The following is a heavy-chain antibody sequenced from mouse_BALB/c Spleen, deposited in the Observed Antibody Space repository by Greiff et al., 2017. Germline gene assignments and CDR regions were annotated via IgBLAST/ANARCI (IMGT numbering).Heavy chain of an antibody. J-gene: IGHJ4*01. CDR1: GFSLTSYG. Sequence: VQLQQSGPSLVQPSQSLSITCTVSGFSLTSYGVHWVRQSPGKGLEWLGVIWRGGSTDYNAAFMSRLSITKDNSKSQVFFKMNSLQADDTAIYYCAKEGRLLRYAMDYWGQGTSVTVSS. V-gene: IGHV2-5-1*01. CDR2: IWRGGST. D-gene: IGHD1-1*01. CDR3: AKEGRLLRYAMDY.